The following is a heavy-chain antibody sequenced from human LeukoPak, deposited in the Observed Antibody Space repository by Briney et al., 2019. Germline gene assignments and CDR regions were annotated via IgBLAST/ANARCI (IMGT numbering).Heavy chain of an antibody. CDR3: ARFGVDYDMDV. CDR1: CGSISGHY. Sequence: SETLSLTCTVSCGSISGHYWTWIRQPPGKGLEWIGQIHYSGKADYNPSLKNRIDISVDMSKNQMSLKVNSVTAADTAVYYCARFGVDYDMDVWGQGTAVTVS. D-gene: IGHD3-16*01. J-gene: IGHJ6*02. V-gene: IGHV4-59*11. CDR2: IHYSGKA.